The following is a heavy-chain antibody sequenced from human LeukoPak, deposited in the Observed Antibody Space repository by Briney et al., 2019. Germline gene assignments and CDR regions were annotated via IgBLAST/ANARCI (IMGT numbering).Heavy chain of an antibody. CDR1: GFTFSSYS. CDR2: ISSSSSTI. D-gene: IGHD3-22*01. CDR3: ARGMYYYDSSGYYGPAYYFDY. J-gene: IGHJ4*02. Sequence: GGSLRLSCAASGFTFSSYSMNWVRQAPGKGLEWVSYISSSSSTIYYADSVKGRFTISRDNAKNSLYLQMNSLRAEDTAVYYCARGMYYYDSSGYYGPAYYFDYWGQGTLVTVSS. V-gene: IGHV3-48*01.